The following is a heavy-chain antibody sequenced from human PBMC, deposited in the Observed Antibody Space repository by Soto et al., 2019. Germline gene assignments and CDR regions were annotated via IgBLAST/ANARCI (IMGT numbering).Heavy chain of an antibody. D-gene: IGHD4-17*01. CDR2: IRGRAKKYAT. CDR1: GFNFSGSA. V-gene: IGHV3-73*01. J-gene: IGHJ4*02. Sequence: EVQLVESGGDLVQPGGSLKLSCTGLGFNFSGSALHWVRQPSGKGLEWVGRIRGRAKKYATSYATSVRGRFYLSRDDSKNTAFLQMNSLRDEDRGVYFCCGRGGDSLQDIWGQGTLVTVSS. CDR3: CGRGGDSLQDI.